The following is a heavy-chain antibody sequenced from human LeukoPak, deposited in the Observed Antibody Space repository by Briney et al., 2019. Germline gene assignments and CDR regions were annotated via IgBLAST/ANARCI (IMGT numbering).Heavy chain of an antibody. CDR2: IKHKAHSYTT. J-gene: IGHJ4*02. D-gene: IGHD2-21*01. CDR3: AQFAKGG. V-gene: IGHV3-72*01. CDR1: GFTFSDHY. Sequence: GGSLRLSCAASGFTFSDHYMDWVRQAPGKGLEWVGRIKHKAHSYTTEYAASVKDRFTISRDDSKSSLYLQMNSLKIEDTAVYYCAQFAKGGWGQGTLVTVSS.